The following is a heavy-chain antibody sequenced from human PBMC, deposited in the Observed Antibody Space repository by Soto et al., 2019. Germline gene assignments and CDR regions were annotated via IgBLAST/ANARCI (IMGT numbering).Heavy chain of an antibody. Sequence: ASVKVSCKASGYTFITYYMHWVRQAPGQGLEWMGMINPSGGTTRYAQKFQDRVTMTRDTSTSTVHMELSSLRSEDTAVYYCAGDHRSGYNPYNWFDPWGQGTLVTVSS. D-gene: IGHD5-12*01. CDR3: AGDHRSGYNPYNWFDP. CDR2: INPSGGTT. V-gene: IGHV1-46*01. CDR1: GYTFITYY. J-gene: IGHJ5*02.